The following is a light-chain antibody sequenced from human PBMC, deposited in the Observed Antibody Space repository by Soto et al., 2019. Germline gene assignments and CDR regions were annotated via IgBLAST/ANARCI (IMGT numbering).Light chain of an antibody. CDR2: GIS. CDR3: QQYSKWPIT. V-gene: IGKV3-15*01. J-gene: IGKJ5*01. Sequence: IVLTQSPGTVSVSPGESATLSCRASQSVNSNYLAWYQQHPGQPPRLLIYGISTRATGIPARFSGSGSGTEFSLTISSLQSEDFAVYYCQQYSKWPITFGQGTRLEI. CDR1: QSVNSN.